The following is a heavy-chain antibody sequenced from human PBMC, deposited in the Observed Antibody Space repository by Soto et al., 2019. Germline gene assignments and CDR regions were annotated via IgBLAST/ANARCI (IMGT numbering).Heavy chain of an antibody. CDR2: MNPYNGNT. CDR3: ARRKERSGPHYFDY. J-gene: IGHJ4*02. D-gene: IGHD6-25*01. V-gene: IGHV1-8*02. Sequence: AGVNFSFKVFGYPVNHLSIHWVRHVTGQGLEWMGWMNPYNGNTGSTQKFQGRVTMTRNTSISTVYMELTSLRSEDTAVYYCARRKERSGPHYFDYWGQGSLVTVSS. CDR1: GYPVNHLS.